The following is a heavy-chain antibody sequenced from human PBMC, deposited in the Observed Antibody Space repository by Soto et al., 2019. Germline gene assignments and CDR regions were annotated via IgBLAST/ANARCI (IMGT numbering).Heavy chain of an antibody. CDR1: GFTFDDYA. J-gene: IGHJ3*02. CDR3: AKDMGGDGGKAGWGAFDI. Sequence: GGSLRLSCAASGFTFDDYAMHWVRQAPGKGLEWVSGISWNSGSIGYADSVKGRFTISGDNAKKSLYLQMNSLRAEDTALYYCAKDMGGDGGKAGWGAFDIWGQGTMVTVSS. V-gene: IGHV3-9*01. CDR2: ISWNSGSI. D-gene: IGHD2-15*01.